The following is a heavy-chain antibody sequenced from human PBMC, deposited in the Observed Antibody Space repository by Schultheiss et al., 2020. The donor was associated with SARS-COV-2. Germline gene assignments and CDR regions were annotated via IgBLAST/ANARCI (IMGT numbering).Heavy chain of an antibody. V-gene: IGHV3-48*03. D-gene: IGHD3-22*01. J-gene: IGHJ5*02. CDR2: ISSSGSTI. Sequence: GECLKISCAASGFTFSSYEMNWVRQAPGKGLEWVSYISSSGSTIYYADSVKGRFTISRDNAKDTAVYYCAREVSVDTESRFDPWGHGALVTVSS. CDR1: GFTFSSYE. CDR3: P.